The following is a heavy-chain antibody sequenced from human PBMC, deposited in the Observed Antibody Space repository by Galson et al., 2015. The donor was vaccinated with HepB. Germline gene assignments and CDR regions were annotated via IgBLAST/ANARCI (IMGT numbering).Heavy chain of an antibody. J-gene: IGHJ2*01. CDR2: ISSTGTTM. V-gene: IGHV3-48*02. CDR1: GFTFSSST. CDR3: ARVYFGSGSSSAYWYFDL. Sequence: SLRLSCAASGFTFSSSTMNWVRQAPGKGLESVSYISSTGTTMYYADSAKGRSTISRDNAQNSLYLQMNSLRDEDTAVYYCARVYFGSGSSSAYWYFDLWGRGALVTGSS. D-gene: IGHD3-10*01.